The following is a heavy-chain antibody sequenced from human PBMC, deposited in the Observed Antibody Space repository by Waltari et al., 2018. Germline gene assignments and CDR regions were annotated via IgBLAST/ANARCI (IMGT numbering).Heavy chain of an antibody. CDR3: ARLSYYDSSGYSMDV. CDR2: IYSGGST. J-gene: IGHJ6*02. Sequence: EVQLVESGGGLIQPGGSLRLSCAASGFTVSSNYMSWVRQAPGKGLEWVSVIYSGGSTYYADSVKGRFTISRDNSKNTLYLQMNSLRAEDTAVYYCARLSYYDSSGYSMDVWGQGTTVTVSS. V-gene: IGHV3-53*01. CDR1: GFTVSSNY. D-gene: IGHD3-22*01.